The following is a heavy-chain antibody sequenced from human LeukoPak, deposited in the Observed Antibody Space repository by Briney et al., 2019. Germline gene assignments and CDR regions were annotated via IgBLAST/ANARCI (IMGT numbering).Heavy chain of an antibody. V-gene: IGHV4-59*01. CDR3: ARDRLRYCSSTSCIDAFDI. J-gene: IGHJ3*02. Sequence: SETLSLTCTVSGGSISSYYWSWIRQPPGKGLEWIGYIYYSGSTNYNPSLKSRVTISVDTSKNQFSLKLSSVTAADTVVYYCARDRLRYCSSTSCIDAFDIWGQGTMVTVSS. CDR2: IYYSGST. D-gene: IGHD2-2*01. CDR1: GGSISSYY.